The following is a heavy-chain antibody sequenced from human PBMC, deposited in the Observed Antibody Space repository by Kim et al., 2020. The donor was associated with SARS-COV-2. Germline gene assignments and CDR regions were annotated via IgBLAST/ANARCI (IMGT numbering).Heavy chain of an antibody. CDR2: ISGDGGST. CDR1: GFTFDDYA. CDR3: AKDKGQGGYYDFWSGYYQGANYYYYYMDV. D-gene: IGHD3-3*01. Sequence: GGSLRLSCAASGFTFDDYAMHWVRQAPGKGLEWVSLISGDGGSTYYADSVKGRFTISRDNSKNSLYLQMNSLRTEDTALYYCAKDKGQGGYYDFWSGYYQGANYYYYYMDVWGKGTTVTVSS. J-gene: IGHJ6*03. V-gene: IGHV3-43*02.